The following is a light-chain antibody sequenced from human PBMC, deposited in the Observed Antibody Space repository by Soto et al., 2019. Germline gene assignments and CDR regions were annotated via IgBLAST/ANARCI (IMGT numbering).Light chain of an antibody. CDR1: SSDVGTYNL. CDR2: EVT. Sequence: QSALTQPASVSGSPGQSITISCTGSSSDVGTYNLVSWYQQHPGEAPKLMIYEVTKRPSGVSYRFSGSKSGNTASLTISGLQAEDEADYYCCSYAGSSYVFGTGTQLTVL. CDR3: CSYAGSSYV. J-gene: IGLJ1*01. V-gene: IGLV2-23*02.